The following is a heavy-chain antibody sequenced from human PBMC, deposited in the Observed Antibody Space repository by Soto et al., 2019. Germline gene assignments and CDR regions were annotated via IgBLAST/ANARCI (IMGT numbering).Heavy chain of an antibody. J-gene: IGHJ3*02. D-gene: IGHD3-16*01. CDR2: ISSSGSTV. V-gene: IGHV3-11*01. CDR3: AKSPGIYDLDTASPPDAFHI. Sequence: GGSLRLSCAASGFTFSDYYMSWIRQAPGKGLEWVSYISSSGSTVYYADSVEGRFTISRDNSENTLYLQMNSLRAEDTAVYYCAKSPGIYDLDTASPPDAFHIWGQGKMVTVSS. CDR1: GFTFSDYY.